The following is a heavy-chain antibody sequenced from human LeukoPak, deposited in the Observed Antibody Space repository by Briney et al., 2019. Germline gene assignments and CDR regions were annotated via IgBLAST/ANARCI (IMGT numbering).Heavy chain of an antibody. CDR1: GGSISSYY. Sequence: SETLSLTCTVSGGSISSYYWSWIRQPPGKGLEWIGYIYYSGSTNYNPSLKSRVTISVDTSKNQFSLKLSSVTAADTAVYYCARDLAYCGGDCSDYWGQGTLVTVSP. D-gene: IGHD2-21*01. J-gene: IGHJ4*02. CDR2: IYYSGST. CDR3: ARDLAYCGGDCSDY. V-gene: IGHV4-59*01.